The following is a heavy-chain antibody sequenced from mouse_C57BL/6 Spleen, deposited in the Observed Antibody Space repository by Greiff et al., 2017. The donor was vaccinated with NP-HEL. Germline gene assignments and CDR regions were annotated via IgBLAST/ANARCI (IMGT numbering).Heavy chain of an antibody. CDR1: GYTFTSYW. CDR2: IHPNSGST. CDR3: ARRGELGLARFDY. D-gene: IGHD4-1*01. Sequence: VQLQQPGAELVKPGASVKLSCKASGYTFTSYWMHWVKQRPGQGLEWIGMIHPNSGSTNYNEKFKSKATLTVDKSSSTAYMQLSSLTSEDSAVYYCARRGELGLARFDYWGQGTTLTVSS. J-gene: IGHJ2*01. V-gene: IGHV1-64*01.